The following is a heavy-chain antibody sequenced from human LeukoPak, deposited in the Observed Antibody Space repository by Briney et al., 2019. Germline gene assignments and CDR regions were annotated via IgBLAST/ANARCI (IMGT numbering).Heavy chain of an antibody. CDR2: MNPNSGNT. CDR1: GYTFTSYD. Sequence: ASVKVSCKASGYTFTSYDINWVRQATGQGLEWMGWMNPNSGNTGYAQKFQGRVTMTRNTSVSTAYMELSSLRSEDTAVYYCARDLYSSGGGGDYWGQGTLVTVSS. J-gene: IGHJ4*02. CDR3: ARDLYSSGGGGDY. V-gene: IGHV1-8*01. D-gene: IGHD6-19*01.